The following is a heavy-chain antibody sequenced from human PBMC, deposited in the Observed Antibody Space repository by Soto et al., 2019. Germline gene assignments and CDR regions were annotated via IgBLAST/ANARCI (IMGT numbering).Heavy chain of an antibody. CDR2: IIPILGIA. CDR3: ARDTDGSKYYFDY. J-gene: IGHJ4*02. V-gene: IGHV1-69*10. Sequence: ASVKVSCKASGGTFSSYAISWVRQAPGQGLEWMGGIIPILGIANYAQKFQGRVTITADKSTSTAYMELSSLRSEDTAVYYCARDTDGSKYYFDYWGQGTLVTVSS. CDR1: GGTFSSYA. D-gene: IGHD4-4*01.